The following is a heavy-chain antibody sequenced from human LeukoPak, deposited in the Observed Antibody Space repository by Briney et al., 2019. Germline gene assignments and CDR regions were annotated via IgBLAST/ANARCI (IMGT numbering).Heavy chain of an antibody. Sequence: ASVKVSCKASGYTFTSYGISWVRQAPGRGLEWMGWISAYNGNTNYAQKLQGRVTMTTDTSTSTAYMELRSLRSDDTAVYYCARDSLNENRYSSSWYDYWGQGTLVTVSS. CDR2: ISAYNGNT. CDR1: GYTFTSYG. J-gene: IGHJ4*02. CDR3: ARDSLNENRYSSSWYDY. D-gene: IGHD6-13*01. V-gene: IGHV1-18*01.